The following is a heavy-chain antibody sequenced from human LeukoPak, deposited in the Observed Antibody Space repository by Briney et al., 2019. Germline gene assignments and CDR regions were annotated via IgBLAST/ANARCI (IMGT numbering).Heavy chain of an antibody. CDR2: IYYSGTT. CDR3: ARVATARFDY. J-gene: IGHJ4*02. V-gene: IGHV4-59*08. Sequence: SETLSLTCTVSGGSISSDYCTWIRQPPGKGLEWIGNIYYSGTTNYNPSLKSRVTISIDTSKNQFSLRLTSVTAADTAVYYCARVATARFDYWGQGTLVTVSS. CDR1: GGSISSDY.